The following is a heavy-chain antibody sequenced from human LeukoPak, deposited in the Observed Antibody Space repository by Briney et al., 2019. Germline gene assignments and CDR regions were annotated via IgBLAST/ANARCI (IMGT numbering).Heavy chain of an antibody. J-gene: IGHJ6*03. CDR3: AREAYYYDSSGYYSSYYSYYMDV. Sequence: SVKVSCKASGGTFSSYAISWVRQAPGQGLEWMGGIIPIFGTANYAQKFQGRVTSTTDESTSTAYMELSSLRSEDTAVYYCAREAYYYDSSGYYSSYYSYYMDVWGKGTTVTVSS. D-gene: IGHD3-22*01. CDR2: IIPIFGTA. CDR1: GGTFSSYA. V-gene: IGHV1-69*05.